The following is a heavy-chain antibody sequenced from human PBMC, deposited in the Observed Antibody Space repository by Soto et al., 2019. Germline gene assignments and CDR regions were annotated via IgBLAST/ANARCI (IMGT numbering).Heavy chain of an antibody. CDR3: AKVVVALEHYYYYYMDV. CDR2: ISYDGSNK. J-gene: IGHJ6*03. V-gene: IGHV3-30*18. CDR1: GFTFSSYG. D-gene: IGHD2-15*01. Sequence: QVQLVESGGGVVQPGRSLRLSCAASGFTFSSYGMHWVRQAPGKGLEWVAVISYDGSNKYYADSVKGRFNISRDNSKNTLYLQMNSLRAEDTAVYYCAKVVVALEHYYYYYMDVWGKGTTVTVSS.